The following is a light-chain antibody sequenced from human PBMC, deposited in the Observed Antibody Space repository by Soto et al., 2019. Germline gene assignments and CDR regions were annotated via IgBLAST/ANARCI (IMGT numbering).Light chain of an antibody. CDR1: SSDVGAYNY. J-gene: IGLJ2*01. Sequence: QSALTQPASVSGSPGQPITISCTGSSSDVGAYNYVSWYQQHPGKAPKLMIYEVSNRPSGVSNRFSGSKSGNTASLTISGLQAEDEADYYCSSFTISSTVVFGGGTKLTGL. V-gene: IGLV2-14*01. CDR3: SSFTISSTVV. CDR2: EVS.